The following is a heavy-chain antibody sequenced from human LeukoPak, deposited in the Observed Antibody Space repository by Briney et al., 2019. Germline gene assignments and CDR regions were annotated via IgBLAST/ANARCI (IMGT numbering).Heavy chain of an antibody. J-gene: IGHJ5*02. Sequence: SETLSLTCAVYGGSFSGYYWSWIRQPPGKGLEWIGEINHSGSTNYNPSLKSRVTISVDTSKNQFSLKLSSVTAADTAVYYCARGRYSSSYRRSCWFDPWGQGTLVTVSS. CDR3: ARGRYSSSYRRSCWFDP. CDR2: INHSGST. D-gene: IGHD6-13*01. CDR1: GGSFSGYY. V-gene: IGHV4-34*01.